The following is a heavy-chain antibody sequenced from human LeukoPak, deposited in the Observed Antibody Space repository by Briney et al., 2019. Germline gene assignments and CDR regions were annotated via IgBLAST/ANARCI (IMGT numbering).Heavy chain of an antibody. V-gene: IGHV4-34*01. CDR2: INHGGST. CDR1: GGSFSGYY. CDR3: ARGDGAAAGTNAFDI. Sequence: SETLSLTCAVYGGSFSGYYWSWIRQPPGKGLEWIGEINHGGSTNYNPSLKSRVTISVDTSKNQFSLKLSSVTAADTAVYYCARGDGAAAGTNAFDIWGQGTMVTVSS. D-gene: IGHD6-13*01. J-gene: IGHJ3*02.